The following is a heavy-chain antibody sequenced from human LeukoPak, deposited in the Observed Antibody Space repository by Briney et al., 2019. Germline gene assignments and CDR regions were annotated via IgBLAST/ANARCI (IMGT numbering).Heavy chain of an antibody. CDR2: ISWNSGSI. V-gene: IGHV3-9*01. CDR3: ARGIKNYYGVDV. J-gene: IGHJ6*02. CDR1: GFTFDDYA. Sequence: PGGSLRLSCAASGFTFDDYAMHWVRQAPGKGLEWVSGISWNSGSIGYADSVKGRFTISRDNAKNSLYLHMNSLRVEDAAVYYCARGIKNYYGVDVWGQGTTVTVSS. D-gene: IGHD2-15*01.